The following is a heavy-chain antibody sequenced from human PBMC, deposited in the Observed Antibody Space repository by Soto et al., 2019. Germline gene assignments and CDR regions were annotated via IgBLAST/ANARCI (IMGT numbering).Heavy chain of an antibody. CDR2: IYISGST. D-gene: IGHD5-12*01. Sequence: QVQLQESGPGLVKPSQTLSLTCTVSGGSISRSGYYWSWIRQHPGKGPEWIGYIYISGSTCYNPSLKSRVTISVDTSKNQFSLNLNSVTAADTAVYYCAGIVATNFDYWGQGTLVTVSS. V-gene: IGHV4-31*03. J-gene: IGHJ4*02. CDR1: GGSISRSGYY. CDR3: AGIVATNFDY.